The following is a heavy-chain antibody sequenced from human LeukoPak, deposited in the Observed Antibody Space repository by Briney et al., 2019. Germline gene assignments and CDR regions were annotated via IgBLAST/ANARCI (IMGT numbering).Heavy chain of an antibody. CDR1: GGSISSYY. D-gene: IGHD3-22*01. CDR2: IYYSGRT. CDR3: ASATGYYYDSSGYPRSDAFDI. Sequence: PSETLSLTCTVSGGSISSYYWSWIRQPPGKGLEWIGYIYYSGRTNSNPSLKSRVTISVDTSKNQFSLKLSSVTAADTAVYYCASATGYYYDSSGYPRSDAFDIWGQGTMVTVSS. V-gene: IGHV4-59*01. J-gene: IGHJ3*02.